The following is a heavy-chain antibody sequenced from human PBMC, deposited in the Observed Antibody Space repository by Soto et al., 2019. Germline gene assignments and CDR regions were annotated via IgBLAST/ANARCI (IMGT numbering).Heavy chain of an antibody. Sequence: SETLSLTCTVSGGSISSGDYYWSWIRQPPGKGLEWIGYIYYSGSTYYNPSLKSRVTISVDTSKNQFSLKLSSVTAADTAVYYCARSIGGYCSSTSCYIRKYDDYWGQGTLVTVSS. CDR2: IYYSGST. V-gene: IGHV4-30-4*01. CDR3: ARSIGGYCSSTSCYIRKYDDY. CDR1: GGSISSGDYY. J-gene: IGHJ4*02. D-gene: IGHD2-2*02.